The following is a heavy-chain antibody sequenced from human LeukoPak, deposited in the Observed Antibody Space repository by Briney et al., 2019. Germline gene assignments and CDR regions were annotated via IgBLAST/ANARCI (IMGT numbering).Heavy chain of an antibody. J-gene: IGHJ4*02. Sequence: KPSETLSLNCAVYGGSFSGFYWGWIRQPPGKGLEWIGEINHSGSTNYNPSLKSRVTISVDTSKNQFSLKLSSVAAADTAVYYCATFPYYYDSSDYWGQGTLVTVSS. V-gene: IGHV4-34*01. CDR1: GGSFSGFY. CDR3: ATFPYYYDSSDY. D-gene: IGHD3-22*01. CDR2: INHSGST.